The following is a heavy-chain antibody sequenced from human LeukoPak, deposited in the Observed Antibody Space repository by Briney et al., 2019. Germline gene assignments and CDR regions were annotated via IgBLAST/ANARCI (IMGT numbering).Heavy chain of an antibody. V-gene: IGHV3-7*01. Sequence: PGGSLRLSCAASGFTFSSYWMSWVRQAPGKGLEWVANIKQDGSEKYYVDSVKGRFTISRDNAKNSLYLQMNSLRAEDTAVYYCAREDYGDPLLPSLFDYWGQGTLVTVSS. D-gene: IGHD4-17*01. J-gene: IGHJ4*02. CDR2: IKQDGSEK. CDR3: AREDYGDPLLPSLFDY. CDR1: GFTFSSYW.